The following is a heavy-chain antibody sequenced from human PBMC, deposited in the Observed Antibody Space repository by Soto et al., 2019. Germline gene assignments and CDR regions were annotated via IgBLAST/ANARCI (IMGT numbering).Heavy chain of an antibody. Sequence: QVQLVEAGGGVVQPGRSLRLSCAASGFTFSSNGMHWVRQAPGKGLEWVAVISYDGSSKYYADSVKGRFTICRDNSNETLYLQMSSLRAEDTAVYYCAKDPTRNILLWVGELYRGMDVWGQGTTVTVSS. CDR1: GFTFSSNG. CDR3: AKDPTRNILLWVGELYRGMDV. V-gene: IGHV3-30*18. CDR2: ISYDGSSK. D-gene: IGHD3-10*01. J-gene: IGHJ6*02.